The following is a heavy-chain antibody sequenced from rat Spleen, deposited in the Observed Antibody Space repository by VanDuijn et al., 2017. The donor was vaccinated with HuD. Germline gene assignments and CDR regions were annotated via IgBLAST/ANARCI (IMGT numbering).Heavy chain of an antibody. D-gene: IGHD1-9*01. J-gene: IGHJ2*01. CDR2: ISTSGGST. Sequence: EVQLVESGGGLVQPGRSLKLSCAASGFTFSNYDMAWVRQAPTKGLEWVATISTSGGSTYYRDSVKGRFTISRDNARNTLYLQMDSLRSEDTATYYCARRHYGYTDYFDYWGQGVMVTVSS. CDR1: GFTFSNYD. CDR3: ARRHYGYTDYFDY. V-gene: IGHV5S13*01.